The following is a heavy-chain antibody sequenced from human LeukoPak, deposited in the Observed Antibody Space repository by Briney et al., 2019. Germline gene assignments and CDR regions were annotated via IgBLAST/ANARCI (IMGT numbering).Heavy chain of an antibody. CDR3: ARARLHHRSFDLKTSYYFDY. D-gene: IGHD6-25*01. V-gene: IGHV3-53*01. CDR1: GFTVSSNY. Sequence: GGSLRLSCAASGFTVSSNYIWVRQAPGKGLEWVSVIYSGGSIYYADSVKGRFTISRDNSKNTPYLQMNSLRTEDTAVYYCARARLHHRSFDLKTSYYFDYWGQGTLVTVSS. CDR2: IYSGGSI. J-gene: IGHJ4*02.